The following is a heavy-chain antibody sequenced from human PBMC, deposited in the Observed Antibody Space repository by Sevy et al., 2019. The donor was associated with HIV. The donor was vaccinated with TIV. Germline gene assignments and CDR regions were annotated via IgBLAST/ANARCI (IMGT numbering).Heavy chain of an antibody. CDR3: AGGPGSGADIVDVPAASDV. CDR2: IYYSGST. J-gene: IGHJ6*02. Sequence: SETLSLTCTVAGGSISSYYWSWIRQPPGKGLEWIGYIYYSGSTNYNPSLKSRDTISVDTSKNQFSLKLSSVTAAATAVYYCAGGPGSGADIVDVPAASDVWGQGTTVTVSS. V-gene: IGHV4-59*01. D-gene: IGHD2-2*01. CDR1: GGSISSYY.